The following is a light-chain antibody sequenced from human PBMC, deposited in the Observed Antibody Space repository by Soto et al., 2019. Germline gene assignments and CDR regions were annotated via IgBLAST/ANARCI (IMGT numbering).Light chain of an antibody. V-gene: IGKV1-5*03. CDR1: QSINSW. Sequence: DIQMTQSPSTLSASVGDRVTITCRASQSINSWLAWYQQTPWKVPKLMIFMASSLQSGVPSRFSGSESGTEFTLTISGLQPDDFATYYCQQYNNFPWTFGQGTRVEIK. CDR2: MAS. CDR3: QQYNNFPWT. J-gene: IGKJ1*01.